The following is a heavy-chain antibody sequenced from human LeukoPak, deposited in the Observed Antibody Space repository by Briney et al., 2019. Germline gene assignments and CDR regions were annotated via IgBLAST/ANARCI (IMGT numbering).Heavy chain of an antibody. V-gene: IGHV3-23*01. Sequence: GGSLRLSCAASGFTFSTYAMSWVRHAPGKGLEWVSAISGSGGSTSYADSVKGRFTISRDNSKNTLYLQMNSLRAEDTAVYYCAKSGDDYGDLYAFDIWGQGTMVTVSS. J-gene: IGHJ3*02. CDR1: GFTFSTYA. D-gene: IGHD4-17*01. CDR3: AKSGDDYGDLYAFDI. CDR2: ISGSGGST.